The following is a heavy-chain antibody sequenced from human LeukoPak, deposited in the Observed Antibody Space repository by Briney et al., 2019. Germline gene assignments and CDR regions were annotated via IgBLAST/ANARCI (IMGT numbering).Heavy chain of an antibody. Sequence: ASVKVSCKASGYTFSGYQVHWLRQAPGQGLEWMGRINPNSGGTNYAQKFQGRVTMTRDTSISTAYMELSRLRSDDTAVYYCARGPRLDSSGWYYGAFDIWGQGTMVTVSS. D-gene: IGHD6-19*01. CDR3: ARGPRLDSSGWYYGAFDI. J-gene: IGHJ3*02. CDR1: GYTFSGYQ. V-gene: IGHV1-2*06. CDR2: INPNSGGT.